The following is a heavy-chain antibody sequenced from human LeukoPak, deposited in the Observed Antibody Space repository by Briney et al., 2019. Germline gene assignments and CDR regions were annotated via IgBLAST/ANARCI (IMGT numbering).Heavy chain of an antibody. CDR2: INPSGGST. CDR1: GYTFTSYY. D-gene: IGHD1-26*01. CDR3: ARDGRPWSRVGAIYFDY. V-gene: IGHV1-46*01. Sequence: ASVKVSCKASGYTFTSYYMHWVRQAPGQGLEWMGIINPSGGSTSYAQKLQGRVTMTTDTSTSTAYMELRSLRSDDTAVYYCARDGRPWSRVGAIYFDYWGQGTLVTVSS. J-gene: IGHJ4*02.